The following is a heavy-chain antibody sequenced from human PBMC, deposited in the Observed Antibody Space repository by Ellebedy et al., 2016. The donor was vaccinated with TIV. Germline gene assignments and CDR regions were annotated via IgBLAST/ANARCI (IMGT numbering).Heavy chain of an antibody. J-gene: IGHJ4*02. Sequence: GESLKISXKASGYTFTSYAMHWVRQAPGQRLEWMGWINAGNGNTKYSQKFQGRVTITRDTSASTAYMELSSLRSEDTAVYYCARAAEWCHLDYWGQGTLVTVSS. D-gene: IGHD3-3*01. CDR1: GYTFTSYA. V-gene: IGHV1-3*01. CDR3: ARAAEWCHLDY. CDR2: INAGNGNT.